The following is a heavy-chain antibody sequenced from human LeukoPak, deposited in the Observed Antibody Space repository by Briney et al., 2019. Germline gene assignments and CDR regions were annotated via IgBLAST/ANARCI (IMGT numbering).Heavy chain of an antibody. CDR1: GYTFSDYG. CDR3: AREGSGSYDYYGMDV. CDR2: MNPNSGNT. Sequence: ASVKVSCKASGYTFSDYGITWVQQAPGQGLEWMGWMNPNSGNTGYAQKFQGRVTMTRNTSISTAYMELSSLRSEDTAVYYCAREGSGSYDYYGMDVWGQGTTVTVSS. D-gene: IGHD1-26*01. J-gene: IGHJ6*02. V-gene: IGHV1-8*02.